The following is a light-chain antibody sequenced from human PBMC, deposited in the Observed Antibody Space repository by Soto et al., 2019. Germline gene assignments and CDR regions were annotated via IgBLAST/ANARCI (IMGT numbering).Light chain of an antibody. J-gene: IGKJ1*01. CDR1: QSVSSN. Sequence: IAITQSPATLGVTLGVRATRTCRDSQSVSSNLAWYQQKPGQAPRLLIYGASTRATGIPARFSGSGSGTDFTLSISRLEPEDFAVYYCQHYGSSSWTFGQGTKVDIK. CDR2: GAS. CDR3: QHYGSSSWT. V-gene: IGKV3-15*01.